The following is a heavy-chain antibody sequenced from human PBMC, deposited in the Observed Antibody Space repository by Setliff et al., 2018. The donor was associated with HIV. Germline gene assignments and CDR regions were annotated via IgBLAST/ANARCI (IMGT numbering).Heavy chain of an antibody. CDR3: ANPGEYYYGYFDY. D-gene: IGHD3-10*01. CDR1: GFTFSSYA. V-gene: IGHV3-23*01. J-gene: IGHJ4*02. Sequence: TGGSLRLSCVASGFTFSSYAMNWVRQAPGKGLEWVSTINASGGGTYYADSVKGRFTISRDNSKNTLYLEMNNLRAEDTAIYYCANPGEYYYGYFDYWGQGTLVTVSS. CDR2: INASGGGT.